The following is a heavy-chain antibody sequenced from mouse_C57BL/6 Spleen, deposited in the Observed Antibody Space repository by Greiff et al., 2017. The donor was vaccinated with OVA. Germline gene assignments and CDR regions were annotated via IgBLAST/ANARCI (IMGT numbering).Heavy chain of an antibody. D-gene: IGHD2-4*01. CDR3: ARRDYDVDY. Sequence: EVQLQQSGPELVKPGASVKISCKASGYTFTDYYMNWVKQSHGKSLEWIGDINPNNGGTSYNQKFKGKATLTVDKSSSTAYMELRSLTSEDSAVDYCARRDYDVDYWGQGTTLTVSS. J-gene: IGHJ2*01. V-gene: IGHV1-26*01. CDR2: INPNNGGT. CDR1: GYTFTDYY.